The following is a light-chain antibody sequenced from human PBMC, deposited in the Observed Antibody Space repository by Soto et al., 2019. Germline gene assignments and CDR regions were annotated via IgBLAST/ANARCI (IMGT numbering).Light chain of an antibody. V-gene: IGKV1-27*01. CDR2: AAS. J-gene: IGKJ3*01. CDR3: EKDNRALPFT. Sequence: DIQMTQSPSSLSASVGHRVTITCRASQGISNYLDGYQQKPGKVPKLLIYAASTLQSGVPSRFSGSGSGTDFTLTISSLQHEDVATYYCEKDNRALPFTFGPGTKVDIK. CDR1: QGISNY.